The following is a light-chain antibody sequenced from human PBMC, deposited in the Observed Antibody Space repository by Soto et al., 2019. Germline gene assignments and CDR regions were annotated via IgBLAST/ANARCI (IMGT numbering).Light chain of an antibody. V-gene: IGLV2-14*01. CDR3: SSYTSRSTLV. CDR2: EVT. J-gene: IGLJ1*01. CDR1: SSDVGGYNY. Sequence: QSALTQPDSVSGSPGQSITISCTGTSSDVGGYNYVSWYQQHPGKAPKLMIYEVTNRPSGVSNRFSGSKSGNTASLTISGLQAEDEADYYCSSYTSRSTLVFGTGTKLTVL.